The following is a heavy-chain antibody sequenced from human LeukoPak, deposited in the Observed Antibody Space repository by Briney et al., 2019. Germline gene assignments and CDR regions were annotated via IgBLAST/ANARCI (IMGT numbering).Heavy chain of an antibody. CDR1: GGSFSGYY. CDR2: IYYSGST. CDR3: ARGRPYYYDSSGYYYFDY. V-gene: IGHV4-34*01. Sequence: ASETLSLTCAVYGGSFSGYYWSWIRQPPGKGLEWIGSIYYSGSTYYNPSLKSRVTISVDTSKNQFSLKLSSVTAADTAVYYCARGRPYYYDSSGYYYFDYWGQGTLVTVSS. D-gene: IGHD3-22*01. J-gene: IGHJ4*02.